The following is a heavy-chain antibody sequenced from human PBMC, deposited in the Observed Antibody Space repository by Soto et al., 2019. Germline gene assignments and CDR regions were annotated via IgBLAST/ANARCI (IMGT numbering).Heavy chain of an antibody. CDR1: GYTLTSYY. V-gene: IGHV1-18*04. Sequence: GASVKVSCKAPGYTLTSYYMHWVRQAPGQGLEWMGWISAYNGNTNYAQKLQGRVTMTTDTSTSTAYMELRSLRSDDTAVYYCAREGVGDTVVPSYGMDVWGQGTTVTVSS. CDR2: ISAYNGNT. D-gene: IGHD1-26*01. J-gene: IGHJ6*02. CDR3: AREGVGDTVVPSYGMDV.